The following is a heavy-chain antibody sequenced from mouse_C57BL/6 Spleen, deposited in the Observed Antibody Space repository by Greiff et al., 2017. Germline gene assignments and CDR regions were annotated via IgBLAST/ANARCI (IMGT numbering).Heavy chain of an antibody. J-gene: IGHJ4*01. CDR2: INPSSGYT. D-gene: IGHD2-4*01. V-gene: IGHV1-7*01. CDR3: AREENYDEGGPMDY. CDR1: GYTFTSYW. Sequence: VNVVESGAELAKPGASVKLSCKASGYTFTSYWMHWVKQRPGQGLEWIGYINPSSGYTKSNQKFKDKATLTAAKSSSTAYMQLSSRTYVGSAVYNSAREENYDEGGPMDYWGQGTSVTVSS.